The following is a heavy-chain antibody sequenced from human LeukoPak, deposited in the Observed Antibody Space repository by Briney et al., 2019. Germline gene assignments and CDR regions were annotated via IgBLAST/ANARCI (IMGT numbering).Heavy chain of an antibody. Sequence: PSETLSLTCTVSGGSISSYYWSWIRQPPGKGLEWIGYIYYSGSTNYNPSLKSRVTISVDTSKNQFSLKLSSVTAADTAVYYCARGGGYCSGSSCDEHFQDWGQGTLVTVSS. D-gene: IGHD2-15*01. CDR2: IYYSGST. V-gene: IGHV4-59*01. J-gene: IGHJ1*01. CDR1: GGSISSYY. CDR3: ARGGGYCSGSSCDEHFQD.